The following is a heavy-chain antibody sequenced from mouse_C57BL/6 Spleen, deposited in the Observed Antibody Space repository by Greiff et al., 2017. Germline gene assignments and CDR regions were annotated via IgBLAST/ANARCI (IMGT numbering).Heavy chain of an antibody. CDR3: APLYYGSSVENY. J-gene: IGHJ2*01. CDR2: IDPSDSYT. CDR1: GYTFTSYW. D-gene: IGHD1-1*01. Sequence: QVQLQQSGAELVRPGTSVKLSCKASGYTFTSYWMHWVKQRPGQGLEWIGVIDPSDSYTNYNQKFKGKATLTVDTSSSTAYMQLSSLTSEDSAVYYCAPLYYGSSVENYWGQGTTLTVSS. V-gene: IGHV1-59*01.